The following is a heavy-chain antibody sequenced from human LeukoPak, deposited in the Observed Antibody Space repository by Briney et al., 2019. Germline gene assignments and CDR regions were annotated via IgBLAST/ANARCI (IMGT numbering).Heavy chain of an antibody. CDR2: IYYSGST. CDR3: ARAAKLRLLEWLLLDY. V-gene: IGHV4-59*01. Sequence: SETLCLTCTVSVGSLSSYYGSWVRQPPGKGLEWVGYIYYSGSTNYNPSLKSRVTISVDRSKNKFSLKLSSVTTADTAVYYCARAAKLRLLEWLLLDYWGQGTLVTVSS. D-gene: IGHD3-3*01. CDR1: VGSLSSYY. J-gene: IGHJ4*02.